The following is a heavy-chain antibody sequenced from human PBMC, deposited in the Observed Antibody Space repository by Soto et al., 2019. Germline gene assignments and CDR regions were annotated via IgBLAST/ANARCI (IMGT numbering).Heavy chain of an antibody. V-gene: IGHV2-5*02. CDR3: AHRQRTVYFDY. Sequence: QITLKESGPTLVKPTQTLTLTCTFSGFSLSTSGVVVGWIRQPPGKALEWLALIYWDDDKRYSPSLKSRLTITEDTSKNQVVLTMTNMDPVDTATYYCAHRQRTVYFDYCGQGTLVTVSS. J-gene: IGHJ4*02. CDR1: GFSLSTSGVV. D-gene: IGHD4-17*01. CDR2: IYWDDDK.